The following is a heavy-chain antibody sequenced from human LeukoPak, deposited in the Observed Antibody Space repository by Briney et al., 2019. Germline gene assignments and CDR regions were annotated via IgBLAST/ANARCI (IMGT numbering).Heavy chain of an antibody. Sequence: PSETLSLTCTVSGGSISSSSYYWGWTRQPPGKGLEWIGSIYYRGSTYYNPSLKSRVTISVDTSKNQFSLKLSSVTAADTAVYSCAKLRYDSTGYPGGFDYWGQGTLVTVSS. V-gene: IGHV4-39*01. CDR2: IYYRGST. CDR3: AKLRYDSTGYPGGFDY. CDR1: GGSISSSSYY. D-gene: IGHD3-22*01. J-gene: IGHJ4*02.